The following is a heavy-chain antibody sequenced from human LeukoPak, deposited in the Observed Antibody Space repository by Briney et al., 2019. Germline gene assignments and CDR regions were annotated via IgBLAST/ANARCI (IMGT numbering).Heavy chain of an antibody. J-gene: IGHJ5*02. CDR2: ISYDGSNK. CDR3: AREDDTAMDCPWFDP. CDR1: GFTFSSYA. D-gene: IGHD5-18*01. V-gene: IGHV3-30*04. Sequence: GGSLRLSCAASGFTFSSYAMHWVRQAPGKGLEWVAVISYDGSNKYYADSVKGRFTISRDNSKNTLYLQMNSLRAEDTAVYYCAREDDTAMDCPWFDPWGQGTLVTVSS.